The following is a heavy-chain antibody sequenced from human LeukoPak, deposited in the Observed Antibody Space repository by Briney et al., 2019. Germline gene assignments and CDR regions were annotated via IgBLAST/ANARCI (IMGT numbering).Heavy chain of an antibody. CDR1: RRTLSRYA. J-gene: IGHJ3*02. V-gene: IGHV3-23*01. Sequence: GGSLRLSCAASRRTLSRYAMSWVRQAPGKGLEWVSAISASGGSTYYADSVKGRFTISRDNSKNTLYLQMNSLRVEDTAVYYCAKEVYYFDTSGLYSFAFDIWGQGTMVTVPS. D-gene: IGHD3-22*01. CDR2: ISASGGST. CDR3: AKEVYYFDTSGLYSFAFDI.